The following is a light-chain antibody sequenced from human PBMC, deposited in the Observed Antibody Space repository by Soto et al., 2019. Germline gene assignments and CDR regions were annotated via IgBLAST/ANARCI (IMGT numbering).Light chain of an antibody. J-gene: IGLJ1*01. CDR1: SSDVGGYDY. CDR3: TSYTGSSTYV. Sequence: QSALTQPASVSGSPGQSITVSCTGTSSDVGGYDYVSWYQQHPGNAPKLLISDVTNRPSGVSNRFSGSKSGNTASLTISGFQTENEADYYCTSYTGSSTYVFGPGTKFTVL. CDR2: DVT. V-gene: IGLV2-14*01.